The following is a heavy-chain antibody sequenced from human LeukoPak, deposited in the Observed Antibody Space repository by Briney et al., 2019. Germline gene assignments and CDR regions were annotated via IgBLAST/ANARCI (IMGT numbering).Heavy chain of an antibody. CDR3: ARDPYSGSYGDSYYYYMDV. CDR2: ISSSSSYI. CDR1: GFTFSSYE. Sequence: GGSLRLSCAASGFTFSSYEMNWVRQAPGKGLEWVSSISSSSSYIYYADSVKGRFTISRDNAKNSLYLQMNSLRAEDTAIYYCARDPYSGSYGDSYYYYMDVWGKGTTVTISS. J-gene: IGHJ6*03. V-gene: IGHV3-21*01. D-gene: IGHD1-26*01.